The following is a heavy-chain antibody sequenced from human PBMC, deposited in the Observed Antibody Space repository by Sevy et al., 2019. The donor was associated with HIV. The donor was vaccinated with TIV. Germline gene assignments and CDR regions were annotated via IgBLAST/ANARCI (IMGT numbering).Heavy chain of an antibody. V-gene: IGHV1-46*01. CDR2: INPSGGST. D-gene: IGHD2-15*01. CDR1: GYSFSNYY. Sequence: ASVKVSCKASGYSFSNYYIHWVRQAPGQGLEWMGIINPSGGSTNYAQRFKVRVTMTRDASTSTVYMELSSLRSDDTAIYYCATVAGGAYIGHFDFWGQGTLVTVSS. J-gene: IGHJ4*02. CDR3: ATVAGGAYIGHFDF.